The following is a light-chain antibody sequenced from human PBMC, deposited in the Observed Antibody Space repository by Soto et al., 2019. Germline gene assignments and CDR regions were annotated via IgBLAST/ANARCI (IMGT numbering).Light chain of an antibody. CDR2: GVA. Sequence: EIVLTQSPGTLSLSPGEGATVSCRVSQSISRDYLAWYQQRPGQAPRLLIYGVARRATGTPDRFSGSGSGTDFTLTISRLEHEDFEVYYCQQYTISPWTLGQGTKVDIK. CDR1: QSISRDY. V-gene: IGKV3-20*01. J-gene: IGKJ1*01. CDR3: QQYTISPWT.